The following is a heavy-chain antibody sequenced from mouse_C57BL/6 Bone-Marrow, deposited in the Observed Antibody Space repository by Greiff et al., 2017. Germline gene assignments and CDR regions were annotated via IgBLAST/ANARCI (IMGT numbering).Heavy chain of an antibody. CDR1: GYTFTSYW. D-gene: IGHD1-1*02. CDR2: IDPSDSYT. J-gene: IGHJ2*01. CDR3: ARCGTSLVAYYFYY. V-gene: IGHV1-69*01. Sequence: VQLQQPGAELVMPGASVKMSCKASGYTFTSYWMHWVKQRPGQGLEWIGEIDPSDSYTNYNQKFKGKATLTVDKSSSTAYMQLSSLTSEDSAVYYCARCGTSLVAYYFYYWGQGPTLTVSS.